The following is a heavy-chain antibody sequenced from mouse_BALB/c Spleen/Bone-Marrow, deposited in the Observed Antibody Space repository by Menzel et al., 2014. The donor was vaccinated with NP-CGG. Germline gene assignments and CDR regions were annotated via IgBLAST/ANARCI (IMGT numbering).Heavy chain of an antibody. J-gene: IGHJ2*01. V-gene: IGHV7-3*02. CDR1: GFTFTDYY. D-gene: IGHD1-1*02. Sequence: EVKLMESGGGLVQPGGSLRLSCATSGFTFTDYYMNWVRQPPGKALEWLVFIRNKANGYTTEYSASVKGRFTISRDNSQSILYLQMNTLRAEDSATYYCARDKGGILFDYWGQGTTLTVSS. CDR3: ARDKGGILFDY. CDR2: IRNKANGYTT.